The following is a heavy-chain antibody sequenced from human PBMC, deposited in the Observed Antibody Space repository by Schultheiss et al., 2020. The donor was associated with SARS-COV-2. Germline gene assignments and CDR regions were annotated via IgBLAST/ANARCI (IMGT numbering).Heavy chain of an antibody. V-gene: IGHV4-39*07. CDR2: INHSGST. CDR3: ARAEVGTADFDY. D-gene: IGHD4-23*01. J-gene: IGHJ4*02. Sequence: SETLSLTCTVSGGSISSGGYYWSWIRQPPGKGLEWIGEINHSGSTNYNPSLKSRVTISVDTSKNQFSLKLTSVTAADTAIYYCARAEVGTADFDYWGQGTLVTVSS. CDR1: GGSISSGGYY.